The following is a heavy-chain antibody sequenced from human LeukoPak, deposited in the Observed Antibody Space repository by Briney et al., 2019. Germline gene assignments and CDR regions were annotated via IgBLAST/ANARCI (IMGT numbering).Heavy chain of an antibody. CDR3: AREERFLQWPYYNGMDV. D-gene: IGHD3-3*01. Sequence: QAGGSLRLSCAASGFTFSRYAILWVRQAPGKGLEGVAIISYDGINKYYADSVKGRFTLSRDNSKNTLSLQMNSLRTEDTAVYYCAREERFLQWPYYNGMDVWGQGTTVTVSS. CDR2: ISYDGINK. V-gene: IGHV3-30-3*01. J-gene: IGHJ6*02. CDR1: GFTFSRYA.